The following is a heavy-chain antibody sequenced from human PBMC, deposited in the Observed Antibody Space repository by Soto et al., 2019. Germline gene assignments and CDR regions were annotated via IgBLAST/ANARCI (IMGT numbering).Heavy chain of an antibody. D-gene: IGHD3-3*01. J-gene: IGHJ6*03. V-gene: IGHV1-69*02. CDR2: IIPILGIA. CDR1: GGSFSIYT. Sequence: SVKVACKASGGSFSIYTISWVRQAPGQGLEWIGRIIPILGIANYAQKFQGSVTITADKSTSTVYMELSSLRSEDTAVYYCARLYFDFWSGYYPRYYYYYYMDVWGKGTTVTVSS. CDR3: ARLYFDFWSGYYPRYYYYYYMDV.